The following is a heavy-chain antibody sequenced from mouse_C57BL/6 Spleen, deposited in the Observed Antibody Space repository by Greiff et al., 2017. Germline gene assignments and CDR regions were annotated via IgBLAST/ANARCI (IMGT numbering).Heavy chain of an antibody. V-gene: IGHV14-4*01. CDR1: GFNIKDDY. J-gene: IGHJ2*01. Sequence: VQLKQSGAELVRPGASVKLSCTASGFNIKDDYMHWVKQRPEQGLEWIGWIDPENGDTEYASKFQGKATITADTSSNTAYLQLSSLTSEDTAVYYCTTRSHFDDWGQGTTLTVSS. CDR2: IDPENGDT. CDR3: TTRSHFDD.